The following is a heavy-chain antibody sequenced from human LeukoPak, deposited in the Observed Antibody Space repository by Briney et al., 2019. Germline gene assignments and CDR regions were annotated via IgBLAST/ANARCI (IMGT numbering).Heavy chain of an antibody. CDR1: GFTFSSYN. D-gene: IGHD6-19*01. V-gene: IGHV3-21*01. J-gene: IGHJ4*02. CDR3: ARGDSSTWEV. Sequence: PGGSLRLSCAASGFTFSSYNMNWVRQAPGRRLEWVSSISLVSGHIYYAESVKGRFTISRDNAKNSLYLQMNSLRVEDTAVYYCARGDSSTWEVWGQGTLVTVSS. CDR2: ISLVSGHI.